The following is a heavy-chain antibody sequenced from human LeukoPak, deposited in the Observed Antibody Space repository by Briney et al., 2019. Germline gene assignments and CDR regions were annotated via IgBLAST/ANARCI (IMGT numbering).Heavy chain of an antibody. Sequence: GGSLRLSCAASGFIFSSYAMSWVRQAPGKGLEWVSTISGSGGSTYYADSVKGRFTISRDNAKNTLYLQMNSLTVEDAAVYYCARGGVMGGSDYWGQGTLVTVSS. CDR3: ARGGVMGGSDY. J-gene: IGHJ4*02. CDR1: GFIFSSYA. V-gene: IGHV3-23*01. CDR2: ISGSGGST. D-gene: IGHD1-26*01.